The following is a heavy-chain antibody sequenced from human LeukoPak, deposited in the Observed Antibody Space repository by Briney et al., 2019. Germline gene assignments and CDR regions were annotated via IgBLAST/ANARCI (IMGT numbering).Heavy chain of an antibody. J-gene: IGHJ6*02. V-gene: IGHV4-30-2*01. Sequence: PSQTLSPTCAVSGGSISSGGYSWSWIRQPPGKGLEWIGYIYHSGSTYYNPSLKSRVTISVDRSKNQFSLKLSSVTAADTAVYYCARASWGVYYGSGSYYPYYYYYGMDVWGQGTTVTVSS. CDR1: GGSISSGGYS. D-gene: IGHD3-10*01. CDR3: ARASWGVYYGSGSYYPYYYYYGMDV. CDR2: IYHSGST.